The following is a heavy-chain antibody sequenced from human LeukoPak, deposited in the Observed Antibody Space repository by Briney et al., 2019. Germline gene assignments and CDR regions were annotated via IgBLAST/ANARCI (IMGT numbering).Heavy chain of an antibody. CDR2: IYYSGST. CDR3: ARGTFIAVAGTQLFDY. D-gene: IGHD6-19*01. J-gene: IGHJ4*02. V-gene: IGHV4-59*11. Sequence: SETLSLTCTVSGGSISSHYWSWIRQPPGKGLEWIGYIYYSGSTNYNPSLKSRVTISVDTSKNQFSLKLSSVTAAGTAVYYCARGTFIAVAGTQLFDYWGQGTLVTVSS. CDR1: GGSISSHY.